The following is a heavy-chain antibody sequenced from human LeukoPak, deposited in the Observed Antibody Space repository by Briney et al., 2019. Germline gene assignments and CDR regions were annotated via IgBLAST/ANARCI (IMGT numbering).Heavy chain of an antibody. J-gene: IGHJ4*02. Sequence: PGGSLRLSCAASGFSFEAYGMYWVRQAPGKGLEWVSGLTWNSDDMAYADSVKGRFTISRDNAKNCLYLQMNSLTVEDTALYYCTRVTSWITGFDYWGQGTLVTVSS. CDR3: TRVTSWITGFDY. CDR2: LTWNSDDM. V-gene: IGHV3-9*01. D-gene: IGHD1-20*01. CDR1: GFSFEAYG.